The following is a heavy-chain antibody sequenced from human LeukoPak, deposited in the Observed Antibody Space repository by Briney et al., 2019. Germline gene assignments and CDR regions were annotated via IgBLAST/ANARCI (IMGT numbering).Heavy chain of an antibody. CDR2: IYYSGST. CDR1: GGSISSGGYY. D-gene: IGHD2-15*01. J-gene: IGHJ4*02. CDR3: AREGYCSGGSCYSGDY. V-gene: IGHV4-31*03. Sequence: PSETLSLTCTVSGGSISSGGYYWSWIRQHPGKGVEWIGYIYYSGSTYYNPSLKSRVTISVDTSKNQFSLKLSSVTAADTAVYYCAREGYCSGGSCYSGDYWGQGTLVTVSS.